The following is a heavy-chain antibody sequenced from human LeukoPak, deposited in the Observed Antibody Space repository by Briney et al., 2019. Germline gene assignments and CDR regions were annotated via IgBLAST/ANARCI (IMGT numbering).Heavy chain of an antibody. CDR3: ARGLSMIVVVVHDWYFDL. J-gene: IGHJ2*01. CDR1: GGSISSSYYY. D-gene: IGHD3-22*01. Sequence: SETLSLTCTVSGGSISSSYYYWGWIRQPPGKGLEWIGSIYSSGSTYYNPSLKSRVTISVDTSKNQFSLKLTSVTAADTAVYYCARGLSMIVVVVHDWYFDLWGRGTLVTVSS. V-gene: IGHV4-39*01. CDR2: IYSSGST.